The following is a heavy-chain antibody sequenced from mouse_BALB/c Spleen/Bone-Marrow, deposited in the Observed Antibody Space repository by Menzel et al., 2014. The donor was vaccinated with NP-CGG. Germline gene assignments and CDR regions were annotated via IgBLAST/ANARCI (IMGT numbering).Heavy chain of an antibody. V-gene: IGHV1S81*02. CDR2: INPSNGGT. CDR1: GYTFTSYY. CDR3: TRSEPFAY. J-gene: IGHJ3*01. Sequence: QVQLKESGAELVKPRASVKSSCKASGYTFTSYYMYWVKQRPGQGLEWIGGINPSNGGTNFNEKFKSKATLTVDKSSSTAYMQLSSLTSEDSAVYYCTRSEPFAYWGQGTLVTVSA.